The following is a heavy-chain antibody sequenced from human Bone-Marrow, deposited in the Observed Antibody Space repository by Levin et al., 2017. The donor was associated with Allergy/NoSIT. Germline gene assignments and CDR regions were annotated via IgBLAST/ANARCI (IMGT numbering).Heavy chain of an antibody. V-gene: IGHV3-30*18. CDR1: GFAFNNYG. D-gene: IGHD3-3*01. J-gene: IGHJ4*02. CDR2: ISYDGRNK. CDR3: AKPIDTAPRLTVFGEVIPPADT. Sequence: GESLKISCAASGFAFNNYGIHWFRQAPGKGLEWVAVISYDGRNKYSADSRFVISRDNSKNTLYLQMNSLRAEDTAVYYCAKPIDTAPRLTVFGEVIPPADTWGQGTLVTVSS.